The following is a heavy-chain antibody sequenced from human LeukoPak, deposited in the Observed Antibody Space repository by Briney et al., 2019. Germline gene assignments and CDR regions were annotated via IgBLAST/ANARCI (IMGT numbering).Heavy chain of an antibody. CDR1: GFTFTNYW. CDR3: ASKQWLVSDFDY. J-gene: IGHJ4*02. Sequence: GGSLRLSCAASGFTFTNYWMSWVRQAPGKGLEWVAKIKQDGSDKYYVDSVKGRFTISRDNAKNSLYLQMNSLRAEDTAVYYCASKQWLVSDFDYWGQGTLVTVSS. CDR2: IKQDGSDK. D-gene: IGHD6-19*01. V-gene: IGHV3-7*01.